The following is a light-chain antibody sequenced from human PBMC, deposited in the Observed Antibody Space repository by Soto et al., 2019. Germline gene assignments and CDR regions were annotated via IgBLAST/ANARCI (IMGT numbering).Light chain of an antibody. CDR1: QDISDW. CDR2: AAS. Sequence: DIQMTQSPSSLSASVGDRVTITCRASQDISDWLAWYQQKPEKAPKSLIYAASLLQTGVPSRFSGSGSGTDFTLTISSLQPEDSATYYCQQYNTYPLTFGGGTQVEIK. J-gene: IGKJ4*01. CDR3: QQYNTYPLT. V-gene: IGKV1D-16*01.